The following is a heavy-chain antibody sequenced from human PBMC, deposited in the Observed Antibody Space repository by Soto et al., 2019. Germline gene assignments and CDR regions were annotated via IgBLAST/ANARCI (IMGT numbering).Heavy chain of an antibody. J-gene: IGHJ5*02. Sequence: PSQTLSLTCAISGDSVSSNSAAWNWIRQSPSRGLEWLGRTYYRSKWYNDYAVSVKSRITINPDTSKNQFSLQLNSVTPEDTAVYYCARSYYYDSSGYYNWFDPWGQGTLVTVSS. CDR1: GDSVSSNSAA. CDR3: ARSYYYDSSGYYNWFDP. V-gene: IGHV6-1*01. D-gene: IGHD3-22*01. CDR2: TYYRSKWYN.